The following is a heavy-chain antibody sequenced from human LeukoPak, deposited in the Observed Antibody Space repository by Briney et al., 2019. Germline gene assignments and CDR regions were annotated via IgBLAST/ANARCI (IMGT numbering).Heavy chain of an antibody. V-gene: IGHV4-59*01. Sequence: PSETLSPTCTVSGGSISSYYWSWIRQPPGKGLEWIGHIYYSGSTNYNPSLKSRVTISVDTSKNQFSLKLTSVTAADTAVYYCARVSGSYWYWGQGTLVTVSS. D-gene: IGHD1-26*01. CDR1: GGSISSYY. J-gene: IGHJ4*02. CDR3: ARVSGSYWY. CDR2: IYYSGST.